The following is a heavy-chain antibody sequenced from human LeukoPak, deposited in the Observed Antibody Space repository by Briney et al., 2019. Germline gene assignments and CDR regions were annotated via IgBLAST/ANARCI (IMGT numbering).Heavy chain of an antibody. V-gene: IGHV1-8*01. Sequence: GASVKVSCKASGYTFTSYDINWVRQATGQGLEWMGWMNPNSGNTGYAQKFQGRVTMTRNTSISTAYMELSSLRSEDTAVYYCARGTTYYDILTGALYYYYGMDVWGQGTTVTVSS. CDR1: GYTFTSYD. CDR3: ARGTTYYDILTGALYYYYGMDV. D-gene: IGHD3-9*01. J-gene: IGHJ6*02. CDR2: MNPNSGNT.